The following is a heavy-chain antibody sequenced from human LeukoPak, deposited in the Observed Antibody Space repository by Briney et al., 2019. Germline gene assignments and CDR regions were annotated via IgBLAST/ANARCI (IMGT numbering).Heavy chain of an antibody. J-gene: IGHJ6*03. Sequence: PWDTLSLICAVYGGSLSGYYWSWIRQPPGKGLEGMGEINHSGSTNHNPSLKSRVPIAVDTSKNQFSLKLSSVTAADTAVYYCARTPPVIAVAGTREAYYYYMDVWGKGTTVTVSS. D-gene: IGHD6-19*01. CDR1: GGSLSGYY. CDR2: INHSGST. V-gene: IGHV4-34*01. CDR3: ARTPPVIAVAGTREAYYYYMDV.